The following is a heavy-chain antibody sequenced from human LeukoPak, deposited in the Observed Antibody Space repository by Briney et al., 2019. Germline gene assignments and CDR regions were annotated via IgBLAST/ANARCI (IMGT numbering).Heavy chain of an antibody. J-gene: IGHJ4*02. CDR3: ARGHTAVTRHFDF. Sequence: GGSLRLSCAASGFTFSSYEMNWVRQAPGKGLEWVSYISSSGSTIYYADSVKGRFTISRDNAKNLLYLDMNSLRAEDTAVYYCARGHTAVTRHFDFWGQGTLVTVSS. CDR2: ISSSGSTI. V-gene: IGHV3-48*03. CDR1: GFTFSSYE. D-gene: IGHD4-17*01.